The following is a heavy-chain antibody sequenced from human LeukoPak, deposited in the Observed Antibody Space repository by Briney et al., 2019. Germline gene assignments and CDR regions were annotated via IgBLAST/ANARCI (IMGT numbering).Heavy chain of an antibody. CDR3: TTTVLDCKNGVCYDY. CDR1: GYTFTNYG. V-gene: IGHV1-18*01. CDR2: ISPYNGNT. Sequence: VASVKVSCKTSGYTFTNYGISWVRQAPGQGLEWMGWISPYNGNTIYAQKLQGRVTVITDTSTSTAYMELRSLRSDHTAVYYCTTTVLDCKNGVCYDYWGQGTLVTVSS. J-gene: IGHJ4*02. D-gene: IGHD2-8*01.